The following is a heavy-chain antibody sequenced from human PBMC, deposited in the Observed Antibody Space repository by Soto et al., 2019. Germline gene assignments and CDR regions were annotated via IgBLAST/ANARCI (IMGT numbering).Heavy chain of an antibody. CDR2: ISGRGGST. V-gene: IGHV3-23*01. CDR1: GFTFSSYA. J-gene: IGHJ2*01. D-gene: IGHD6-19*01. CDR3: AKESGWRTSYWYFDL. Sequence: EVQLLESGGGLVQPGGSLRLSCAASGFTFSSYAMSWVRQAPGKGLEWVSAISGRGGSTYYADSVKGRFTISRDKSKNTLYLQMNSLRAEDTAVYYCAKESGWRTSYWYFDLWGRGTLVTVSS.